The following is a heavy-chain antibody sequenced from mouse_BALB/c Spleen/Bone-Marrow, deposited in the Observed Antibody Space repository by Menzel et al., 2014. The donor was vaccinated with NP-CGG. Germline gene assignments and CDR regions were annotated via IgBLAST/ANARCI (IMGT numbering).Heavy chain of an antibody. CDR1: GFNIKDTY. CDR2: IDPANGNT. Sequence: VHVKQSGAELVKPGASVKLSCTASGFNIKDTYIHWVKQRPEQGLEWIGRIDPANGNTKYDPKFQGKATITADTSSNTAYLQLSSLTSEDTAVYYCAEITTAAYYVMDYWGQGTPVTVSS. D-gene: IGHD1-2*01. V-gene: IGHV14-3*02. J-gene: IGHJ4*01. CDR3: AEITTAAYYVMDY.